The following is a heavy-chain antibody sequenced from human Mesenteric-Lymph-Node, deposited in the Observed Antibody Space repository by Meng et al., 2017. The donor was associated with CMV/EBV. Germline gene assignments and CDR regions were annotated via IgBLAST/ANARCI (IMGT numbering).Heavy chain of an antibody. Sequence: SVKVSCKASGYTFTGYYMHWVRQAPGQGLEWMGGIIPIFGTANYAQKFQGRVTITTDESTSTAYMELSSLRSEDTAVYYCARGDFGVVKRYYYYGMDVWGQGTTVTVSS. CDR2: IIPIFGTA. V-gene: IGHV1-69*05. CDR3: ARGDFGVVKRYYYYGMDV. D-gene: IGHD3-3*01. CDR1: GYTFTGYY. J-gene: IGHJ6*02.